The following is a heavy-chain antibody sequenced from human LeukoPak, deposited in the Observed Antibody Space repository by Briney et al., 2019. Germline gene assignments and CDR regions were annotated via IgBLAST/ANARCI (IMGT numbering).Heavy chain of an antibody. CDR1: GFSFSICA. D-gene: IGHD1-26*01. V-gene: IGHV3-23*01. CDR3: ARGGSYVHY. Sequence: GGSLRLSCAASGFSFSICAMSWVRQAPGKGLEWVSGISGSGDTTDYADSVKGRFTISRDNAKNSLYLQMNSLRADDTAVYYCARGGSYVHYWGQGTLVTVSS. CDR2: ISGSGDTT. J-gene: IGHJ4*02.